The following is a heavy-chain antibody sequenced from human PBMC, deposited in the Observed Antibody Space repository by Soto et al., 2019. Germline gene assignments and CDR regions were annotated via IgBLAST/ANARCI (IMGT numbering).Heavy chain of an antibody. CDR1: GFTFSSYW. V-gene: IGHV3-74*01. CDR2: INSDGSST. CDR3: ARARMIAARRPVDY. Sequence: EVQLVESGGGLVQPGGSLRLSCAASGFTFSSYWMHWVRQAPGKGLVWVSRINSDGSSTSYADSVKGRFTISRDNAKNTLYLQINSLRAEDTAVYYCARARMIAARRPVDYWGQGTLVTVSS. J-gene: IGHJ4*02. D-gene: IGHD6-6*01.